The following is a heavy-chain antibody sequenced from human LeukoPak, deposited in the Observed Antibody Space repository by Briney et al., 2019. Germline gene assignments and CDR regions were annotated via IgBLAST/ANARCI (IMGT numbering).Heavy chain of an antibody. CDR3: ARSPTRIIVVVPAPNWFDP. Sequence: SETLSITCTVSGGSISSGDYSWSWIRQPPGKGLEWIGYIYYSGSTYYNPSLKSRVTISVDTSKNQFSLKLSSVTAADTAVYYCARSPTRIIVVVPAPNWFDPWGQGTLVTVSS. J-gene: IGHJ5*02. CDR1: GGSISSGDYS. CDR2: IYYSGST. D-gene: IGHD2-2*01. V-gene: IGHV4-30-4*01.